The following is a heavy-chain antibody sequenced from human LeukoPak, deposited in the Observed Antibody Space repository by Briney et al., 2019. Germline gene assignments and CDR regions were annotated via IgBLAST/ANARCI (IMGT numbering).Heavy chain of an antibody. CDR1: GYTFTDYY. V-gene: IGHV1-2*06. CDR3: TRDRGTTYASDI. J-gene: IGHJ3*02. Sequence: ASVKVSCKASGYTFTDYYIHWVRQAPGQGLEWVGRINPNSGSTNYAQKFQGRVTMIRDTSISTLYMELSRLTFDDTAVYYCTRDRGTTYASDIWGQGTMVIVSS. CDR2: INPNSGST. D-gene: IGHD4-17*01.